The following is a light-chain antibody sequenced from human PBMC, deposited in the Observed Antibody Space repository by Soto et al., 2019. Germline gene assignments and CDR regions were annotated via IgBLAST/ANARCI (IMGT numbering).Light chain of an antibody. Sequence: QAALAQPSSVCGSPGQSITVSCTGTSTDVGGYNYVSWYQHHPGKGPKLIIYEVNNRPSGVSDRFSGSKSGNKASLTISNLXAEDESDYYCGSYTSTDTPFVFGTGTKVTVL. V-gene: IGLV2-14*01. CDR2: EVN. CDR1: STDVGGYNY. CDR3: GSYTSTDTPFV. J-gene: IGLJ1*01.